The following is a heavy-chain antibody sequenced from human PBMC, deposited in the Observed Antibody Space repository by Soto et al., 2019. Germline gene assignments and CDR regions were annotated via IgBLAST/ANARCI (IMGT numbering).Heavy chain of an antibody. V-gene: IGHV4-59*01. Sequence: SETLSHTCTDSGGSISGYYCSWIRQPPGKGLEWIGYIYYSGSTNYNPSLKSRVTISVDTSKNQFSLKLSSVTAADTAVYYCARLGSYFDYWGQGTLVTVS. CDR2: IYYSGST. D-gene: IGHD1-26*01. CDR3: ARLGSYFDY. CDR1: GGSISGYY. J-gene: IGHJ4*02.